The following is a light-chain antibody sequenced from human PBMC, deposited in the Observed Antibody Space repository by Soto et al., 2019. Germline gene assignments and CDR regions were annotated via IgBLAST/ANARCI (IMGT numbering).Light chain of an antibody. Sequence: DIQMAQSPSSVSASVGDRVTITCRASHGVSSWLAWYQQKPGKAPKLLIYAASSLQSGVPSRFSGSGSGADFTLTISSLQPEDFATYYCQQANGFPFTFGPGTKVDIK. CDR3: QQANGFPFT. CDR2: AAS. CDR1: HGVSSW. J-gene: IGKJ3*01. V-gene: IGKV1-12*01.